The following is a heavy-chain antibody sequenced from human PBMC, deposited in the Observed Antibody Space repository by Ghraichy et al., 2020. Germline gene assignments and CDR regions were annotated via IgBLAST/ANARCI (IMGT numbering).Heavy chain of an antibody. CDR3: AKDYGGNSVGGYFDY. CDR2: IRYDGSNK. Sequence: GGSLRLSCAASGFTFSSYGMHWVRQAPGKGLEWVAFIRYDGSNKYYADSVKCRFTISRDNSKNTLYLQMNSLRAEDTAVYYCAKDYGGNSVGGYFDYWGQGTLVTVSS. CDR1: GFTFSSYG. J-gene: IGHJ4*02. D-gene: IGHD4-23*01. V-gene: IGHV3-30*02.